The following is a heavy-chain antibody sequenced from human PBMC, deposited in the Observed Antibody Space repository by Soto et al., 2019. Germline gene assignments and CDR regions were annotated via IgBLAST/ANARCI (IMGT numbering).Heavy chain of an antibody. CDR2: ISYDGSNK. Sequence: PGGSLRLSCAASGFTIRNYAMHWVRQAPGKGLEWVAVISYDGSNKYYADSVKGRFTIARDNSKHTLYMQMNGLTTEDTAVYCCARAEGMGMVVVAAAPPAYWGQGTLVTVS. CDR1: GFTIRNYA. D-gene: IGHD2-15*01. CDR3: ARAEGMGMVVVAAAPPAY. J-gene: IGHJ4*02. V-gene: IGHV3-30-3*01.